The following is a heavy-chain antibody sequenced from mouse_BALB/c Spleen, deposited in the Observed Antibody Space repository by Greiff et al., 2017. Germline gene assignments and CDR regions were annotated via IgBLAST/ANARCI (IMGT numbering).Heavy chain of an antibody. CDR2: ISDGGSYT. Sequence: EVKLVESGGGLVKPGGSLKLSCAASGFTFSDYYMYWVRQTPEKRLEWVATISDGGSYTYYPDSVKGRFTISRDNAKNNLYLQMSSLKSEDTAMYYCARDRVRGAMDYWGQGTSVTVSS. CDR1: GFTFSDYY. V-gene: IGHV5-4*02. J-gene: IGHJ4*01. CDR3: ARDRVRGAMDY. D-gene: IGHD2-14*01.